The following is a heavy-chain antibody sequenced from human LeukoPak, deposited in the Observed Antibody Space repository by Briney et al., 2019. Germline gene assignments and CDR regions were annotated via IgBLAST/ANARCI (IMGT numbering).Heavy chain of an antibody. Sequence: SETLSLTCTVSGGSISSYYWSWIRQPPGKGLEWIGNIYNSGGTNYSPSLKSRVTISVDTSKNQFSLKLTSVTAADTAVYYCASFSDYGGNFFDYWGRGTLVTVSS. CDR2: IYNSGGT. V-gene: IGHV4-59*01. D-gene: IGHD4-23*01. CDR3: ASFSDYGGNFFDY. J-gene: IGHJ4*02. CDR1: GGSISSYY.